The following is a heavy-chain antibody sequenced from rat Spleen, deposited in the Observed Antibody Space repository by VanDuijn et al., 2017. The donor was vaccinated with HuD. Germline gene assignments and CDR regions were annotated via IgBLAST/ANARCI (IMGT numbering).Heavy chain of an antibody. J-gene: IGHJ3*01. Sequence: EVQLVESGGGLVQPGRSMKLSCAASGFTFSNYDMAWVRPAPTKGLEWVASISFDGSSTYYRDSVKGRFTISRDNAKSTLYVQMDSLRSEDTATYYCTTENYWFAYWGQGTLVTVSS. CDR2: ISFDGSST. CDR1: GFTFSNYD. CDR3: TTENYWFAY. D-gene: IGHD1-10*01. V-gene: IGHV5-20*01.